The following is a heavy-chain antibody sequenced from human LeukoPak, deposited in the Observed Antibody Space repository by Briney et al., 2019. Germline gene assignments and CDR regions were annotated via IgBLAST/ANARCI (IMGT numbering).Heavy chain of an antibody. CDR2: INADGGTI. CDR1: GFTFSTSW. CDR3: ARAGSYRFDY. V-gene: IGHV3-74*01. J-gene: IGHJ4*02. D-gene: IGHD3-16*02. Sequence: GGSLRLSCVGSGFTFSTSWVHWVRQAPGQGLVWLSRINADGGTINYADSVKGRLTVSRDNAKNTLYLQMNSLGVEDTAIYYCARAGSYRFDYWGPGTQVTVSS.